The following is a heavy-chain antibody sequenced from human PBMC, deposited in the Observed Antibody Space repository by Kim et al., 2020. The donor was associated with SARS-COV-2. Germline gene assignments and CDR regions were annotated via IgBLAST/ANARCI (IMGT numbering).Heavy chain of an antibody. V-gene: IGHV3-30*03. CDR1: GFTFNTYG. D-gene: IGHD1-26*01. CDR3: ARSFGGSYFGYDY. J-gene: IGHJ4*02. CDR2: ISYDGSHK. Sequence: GGSLRLSCAASGFTFNTYGMHWVRQAPGKGLEWVAVISYDGSHKYYVDSVKGRFTISRDNPKNTLYLQMNSLRIEDTAVYYCARSFGGSYFGYDYWGQGSLVTVSS.